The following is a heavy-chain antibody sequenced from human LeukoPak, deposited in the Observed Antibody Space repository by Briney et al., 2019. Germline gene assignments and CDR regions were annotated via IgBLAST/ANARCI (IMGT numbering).Heavy chain of an antibody. CDR1: GFTFGDYA. Sequence: PGGFLRLSCTASGFTFGDYAMSWFRQAPGKGLEWVGFIRSKAYGGTTEYAASVKGRFTISRDDSKSIAYLQMNSLKTEDTAVYYCTRGRGVCSSTSCQPYGMDVWGQGTTVTVSS. CDR2: IRSKAYGGTT. D-gene: IGHD2-2*01. CDR3: TRGRGVCSSTSCQPYGMDV. J-gene: IGHJ6*02. V-gene: IGHV3-49*03.